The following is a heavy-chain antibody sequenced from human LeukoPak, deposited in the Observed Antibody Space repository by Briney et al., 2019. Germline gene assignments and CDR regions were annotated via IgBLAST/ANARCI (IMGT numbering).Heavy chain of an antibody. CDR1: GFTFSSYG. V-gene: IGHV3-30*02. D-gene: IGHD3-3*01. J-gene: IGHJ4*02. CDR2: IRYDGSNK. Sequence: GGSLRLSCAASGFTFSSYGMHWVRQAPGKGLEWVAFIRYDGSNKYYADSVKGRFTISRDNSKNTLYLQMNSLRAEDTAVYYCAKDLLSGLRSYWGQGTLVTVSS. CDR3: AKDLLSGLRSY.